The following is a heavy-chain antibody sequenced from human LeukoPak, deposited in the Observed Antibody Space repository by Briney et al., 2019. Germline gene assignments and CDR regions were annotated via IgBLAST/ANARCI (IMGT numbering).Heavy chain of an antibody. Sequence: SQTLSLTCTISGDSVSSNSAAWNWIRQSPSRGLEWLGRTYYRSKWYNDYAVSVKSRITINPDTSKNQFSLQLNSVTPEDTAVYYCARVSTVVTPGGFDYWGQGTLVTVSS. CDR1: GDSVSSNSAA. CDR2: TYYRSKWYN. D-gene: IGHD4-23*01. J-gene: IGHJ4*02. V-gene: IGHV6-1*01. CDR3: ARVSTVVTPGGFDY.